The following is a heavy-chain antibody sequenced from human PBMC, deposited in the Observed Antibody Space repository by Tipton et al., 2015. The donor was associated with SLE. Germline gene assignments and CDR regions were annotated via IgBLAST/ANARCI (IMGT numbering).Heavy chain of an antibody. CDR1: GGSISSSSYY. D-gene: IGHD3-22*01. CDR2: IYSSGST. V-gene: IGHV4-61*02. CDR3: ARGVRGYYDSSGYHNDAFDI. Sequence: LRLSCTVSGGSISSSSYYWSWIRQPAGKGLEWIGRIYSSGSTNYNPSLKSRVTMSVDTSQNQFSLRLSSVTAADTAVYYCARGVRGYYDSSGYHNDAFDIWGQGTMVTVSS. J-gene: IGHJ3*02.